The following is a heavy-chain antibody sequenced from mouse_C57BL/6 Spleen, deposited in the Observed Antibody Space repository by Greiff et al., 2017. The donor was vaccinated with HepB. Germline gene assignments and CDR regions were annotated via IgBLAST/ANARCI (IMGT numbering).Heavy chain of an antibody. J-gene: IGHJ2*01. V-gene: IGHV1-63*01. Sequence: VQLQQSGAELVRPGTSVKMSCKASGYTFTNYWIGWAKQRPGHGLEWIGDIYPGGGYTNYNEKFKGKATLTADKSSSTAYMQFSRLTSEDSAIYYCARGGTTVVAGFDYWGQGTTLTVSS. CDR3: ARGGTTVVAGFDY. CDR2: IYPGGGYT. CDR1: GYTFTNYW. D-gene: IGHD1-1*01.